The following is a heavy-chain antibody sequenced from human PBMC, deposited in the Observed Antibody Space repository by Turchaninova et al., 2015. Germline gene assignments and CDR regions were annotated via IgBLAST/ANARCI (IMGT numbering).Heavy chain of an antibody. CDR2: IYNSGST. CDR1: GGSIRSYD. J-gene: IGHJ3*02. V-gene: IGHV4-59*01. Sequence: QVQLQESGPGLVKPSETLSLTGPVSGGSIRSYDWSWVRTPPGKGLDWIGFIYNSGSTNYNPSLKSRVTISVDTAMDQFSLNLSSVTAADTAAYYCAREAAGAIDIWGQGTMVTVSS. CDR3: AREAAGAIDI. D-gene: IGHD6-25*01.